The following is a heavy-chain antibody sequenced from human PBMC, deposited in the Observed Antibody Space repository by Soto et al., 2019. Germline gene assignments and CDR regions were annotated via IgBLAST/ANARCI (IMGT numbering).Heavy chain of an antibody. CDR2: INVYNGNT. V-gene: IGHV1-18*01. CDR1: GYTFTSYG. D-gene: IGHD3-10*01. Sequence: QVQLVQSGAEVKKPGASVKVSCKASGYTFTSYGISWVRQAPGQGLEWMGWINVYNGNTNYAQKLQGRVTMTTDTPTSTAYLDLRSLRSDDPAVYFCARDTSRGEYDYWGQGTLVTVSS. J-gene: IGHJ4*02. CDR3: ARDTSRGEYDY.